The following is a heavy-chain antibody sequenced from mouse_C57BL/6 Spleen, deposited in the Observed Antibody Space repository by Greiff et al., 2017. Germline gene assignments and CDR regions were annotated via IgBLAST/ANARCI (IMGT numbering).Heavy chain of an antibody. D-gene: IGHD3-1*01. V-gene: IGHV1-9*01. CDR1: GYTFTGYW. Sequence: QVQLQQSGAELMKPGASVKLSCKATGYTFTGYWIEWVKQRPGHGLEWIGEILPGSGSTNYNEKFKSKATLTVDKSSSTAYMQLSSLTSEDSAVYYCAKGASPYYFDYWGQGTTLTVSS. J-gene: IGHJ2*01. CDR3: AKGASPYYFDY. CDR2: ILPGSGST.